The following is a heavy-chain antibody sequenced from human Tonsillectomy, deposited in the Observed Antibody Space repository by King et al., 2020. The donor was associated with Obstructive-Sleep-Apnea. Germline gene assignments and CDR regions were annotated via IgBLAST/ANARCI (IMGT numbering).Heavy chain of an antibody. J-gene: IGHJ4*02. CDR3: AKDRGWYRLPFDY. CDR1: GFTFSTYS. CDR2: IIGGGGRQ. D-gene: IGHD6-19*01. Sequence: VQLVESGGGLVQPGGSLRLSCAASGFTFSTYSMSCVRQAPGKGLELVACIIGGGGRQYYADAVKGRFTISRDNSKNTLYLQMNSLRAEDKAVYYCAKDRGWYRLPFDYWGQGTLVTVSS. V-gene: IGHV3-23*04.